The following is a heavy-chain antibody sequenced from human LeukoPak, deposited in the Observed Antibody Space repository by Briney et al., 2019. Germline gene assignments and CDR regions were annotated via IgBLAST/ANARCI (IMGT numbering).Heavy chain of an antibody. CDR3: ARRGSGASLEYYFDL. J-gene: IGHJ2*01. CDR1: GGTISSYY. CDR2: IYYSWNT. Sequence: PSDTLSLTCTVSGGTISSYYWSWMRQPPAKGLEYIGYIYYSWNTNSNPSLNSRVTISVDTSKNQFSLKLSSVTAADTAVYYCARRGSGASLEYYFDLWGRGTLVTVSS. D-gene: IGHD1-14*01. V-gene: IGHV4-59*08.